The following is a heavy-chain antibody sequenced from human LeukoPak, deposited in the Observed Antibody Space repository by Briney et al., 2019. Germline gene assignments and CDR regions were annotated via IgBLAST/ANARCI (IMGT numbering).Heavy chain of an antibody. CDR1: GFVFSAYE. CDR2: ISKSEDII. Sequence: GGSLRLSCVASGFVFSAYEMNWVRQAPGKGLEWVSYISKSEDIIYYADSVKGRFTISRGNAKNSLYLQMNSLRAEDTAVYYCARGARYCTSTSCSSLRAVDIWGQGTMVTVSS. CDR3: ARGARYCTSTSCSSLRAVDI. V-gene: IGHV3-48*03. D-gene: IGHD2-2*01. J-gene: IGHJ3*02.